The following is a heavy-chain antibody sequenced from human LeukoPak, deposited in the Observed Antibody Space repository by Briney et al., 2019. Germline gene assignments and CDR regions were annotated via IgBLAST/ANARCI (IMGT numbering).Heavy chain of an antibody. Sequence: SETLSLTCTVSGGSISSYYWAWIRQPPGKGLEWIGSIHYSGSTYYNPSLKSRVTISVDTSKNQFSLKLSSVTAADTAVYYCARHGIVVVTAIINWGQGTLVTVSS. CDR2: IHYSGST. V-gene: IGHV4-39*01. CDR1: GGSISSYY. D-gene: IGHD2-21*02. CDR3: ARHGIVVVTAIIN. J-gene: IGHJ4*02.